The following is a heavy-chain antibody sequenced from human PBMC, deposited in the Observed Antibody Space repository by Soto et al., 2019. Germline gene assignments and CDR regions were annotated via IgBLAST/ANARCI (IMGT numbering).Heavy chain of an antibody. D-gene: IGHD2-2*01. J-gene: IGHJ4*02. CDR1: GFTFSTYW. Sequence: EVQLVESGGGLVQPGGSLRLSCAATGFTFSTYWMHWVRQGPGKGLVWVSRISTDGSSTTYADSVKGRFTISRDNAKNTLYLQMHSLRAEDTAVYYCARATGSNHPFDYWGQGSLVTVSS. CDR3: ARATGSNHPFDY. V-gene: IGHV3-74*01. CDR2: ISTDGSST.